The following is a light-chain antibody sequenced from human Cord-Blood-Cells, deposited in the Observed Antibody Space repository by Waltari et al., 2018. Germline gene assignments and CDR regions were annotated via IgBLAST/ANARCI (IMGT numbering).Light chain of an antibody. Sequence: QSALTQPASVSGSPGQSITISCTGTSSAVGGYNLVSWYQQHPGKAPKLMIYAVSKRPSGVSNRFSGSKSGNTASLTISGLQAEDEADYYCCSYAGSSTSFGGGTKLTVL. J-gene: IGLJ2*01. CDR1: SSAVGGYNL. CDR3: CSYAGSSTS. CDR2: AVS. V-gene: IGLV2-23*02.